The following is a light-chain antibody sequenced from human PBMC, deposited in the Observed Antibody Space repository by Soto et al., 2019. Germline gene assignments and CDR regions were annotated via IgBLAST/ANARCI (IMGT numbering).Light chain of an antibody. CDR3: QHRNSWPPGAT. CDR1: QSISHY. V-gene: IGKV3-11*01. Sequence: EIVLTQSPATLCLSPGQRATLSCRASQSISHYLAWYQQKPGQAPRLLIYGASNRATGTPARFSGSGSGTDFTLTISSLETEDSAVYYCQHRNSWPPGATFGQGTRLEIK. CDR2: GAS. J-gene: IGKJ5*01.